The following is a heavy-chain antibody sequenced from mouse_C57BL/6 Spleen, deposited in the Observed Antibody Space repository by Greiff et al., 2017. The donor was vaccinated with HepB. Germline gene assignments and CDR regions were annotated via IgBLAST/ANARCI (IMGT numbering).Heavy chain of an antibody. V-gene: IGHV5-9*01. CDR1: GFTFSSYT. J-gene: IGHJ1*03. CDR2: ISGGGGNT. CDR3: ATYDYDV. D-gene: IGHD2-4*01. Sequence: VQLKESGGGLVKPGGSLKLSCAASGFTFSSYTMSWVRQTPEKRLEWVATISGGGGNTYYPDSVKGRFTISRDNAKNTLYLQMSSLRSEDTALYYCATYDYDVWGTGTTVTVSS.